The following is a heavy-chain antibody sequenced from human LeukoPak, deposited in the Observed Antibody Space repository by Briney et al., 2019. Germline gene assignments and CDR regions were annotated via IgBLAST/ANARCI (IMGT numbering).Heavy chain of an antibody. CDR3: ARSWFGGFDY. Sequence: PGGSLRLSCAASGFTFSSYAMHWVRQAPGKGLEWVAVISYDGSNKYYADSVKGRFTISRDNSKNTLYLQMNSLRAEDTVVYYCARSWFGGFDYWGQGTLVTVSS. D-gene: IGHD3-10*01. J-gene: IGHJ4*02. CDR2: ISYDGSNK. V-gene: IGHV3-30-3*01. CDR1: GFTFSSYA.